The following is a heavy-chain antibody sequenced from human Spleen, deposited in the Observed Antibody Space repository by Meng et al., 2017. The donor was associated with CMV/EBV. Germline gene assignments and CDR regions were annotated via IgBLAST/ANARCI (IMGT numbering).Heavy chain of an antibody. CDR2: INPNSGGT. D-gene: IGHD3-16*01. V-gene: IGHV1-2*02. CDR1: GYAFTNYS. Sequence: ASVKVSCKASGYAFTNYSMHWVRQAPGQGLEWMGWINPNSGGTNHAQKFQGRVTMTRDTSISTAYMELSRLRSDDTAVYYCARGQMTDFDYVRGFVHWGQGTLVTVSS. J-gene: IGHJ4*02. CDR3: ARGQMTDFDYVRGFVH.